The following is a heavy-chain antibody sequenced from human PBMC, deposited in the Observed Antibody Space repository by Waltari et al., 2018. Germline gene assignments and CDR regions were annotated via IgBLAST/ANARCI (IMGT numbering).Heavy chain of an antibody. J-gene: IGHJ6*02. CDR3: ARGEAVAANYYDYGMDV. Sequence: QVQLVQSGAEVKKPGASVKVSCKASGYTFTGYYMHWVRQAPGQGLEWMGWINPNSGGTNYAQKFQGWVTMTRDTSISTAYMELSRLRSDDTAVYYCARGEAVAANYYDYGMDVWGQGTTVTVSS. D-gene: IGHD6-19*01. V-gene: IGHV1-2*04. CDR1: GYTFTGYY. CDR2: INPNSGGT.